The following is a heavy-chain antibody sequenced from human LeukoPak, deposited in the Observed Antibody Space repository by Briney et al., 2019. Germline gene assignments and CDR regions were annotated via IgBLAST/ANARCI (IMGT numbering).Heavy chain of an antibody. CDR1: GFTFSSYG. Sequence: GGSLRLSCAASGFTFSSYGMHWVRQAPGKGLEWVAFIRYDGSNKYYADSVKGRFTISRDNSKNTLYLQMNSLRAEDTAVYYCAILSRGPPNYYDILTGYYVSDDDYWGQGTLVTVSS. CDR3: AILSRGPPNYYDILTGYYVSDDDY. V-gene: IGHV3-30*02. CDR2: IRYDGSNK. J-gene: IGHJ4*02. D-gene: IGHD3-9*01.